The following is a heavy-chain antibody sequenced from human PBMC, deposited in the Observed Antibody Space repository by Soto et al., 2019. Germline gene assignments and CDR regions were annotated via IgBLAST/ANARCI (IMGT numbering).Heavy chain of an antibody. CDR2: IKYSGTT. CDR1: VASVGSGAYS. CDR3: ARDVRDTGYPYWFDP. V-gene: IGHV4-31*03. Sequence: SETLCLTCTFSVASVGSGAYSWSWIRQVPGKGLEWIGYIKYSGTTHYSPSLKSRVNISFDKSKNQVFLNLRFVTGADTAVYFCARDVRDTGYPYWFDPWGQGILVTVSS. D-gene: IGHD3-9*01. J-gene: IGHJ5*02.